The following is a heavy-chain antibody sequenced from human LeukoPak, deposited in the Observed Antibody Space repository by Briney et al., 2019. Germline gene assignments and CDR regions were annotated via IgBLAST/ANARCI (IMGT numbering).Heavy chain of an antibody. CDR3: ARDDLVVPADY. J-gene: IGHJ4*02. CDR2: ISGYNGNT. V-gene: IGHV1-18*01. Sequence: ASVKVSCKASGYTFTSYGISWVRQASGQGLEWMGWISGYNGNTNYAQKLQGRVTMTTDTSTSTAYMELRSLRSDDTAVYYCARDDLVVPADYWGQGTLVTVSS. CDR1: GYTFTSYG. D-gene: IGHD2-2*01.